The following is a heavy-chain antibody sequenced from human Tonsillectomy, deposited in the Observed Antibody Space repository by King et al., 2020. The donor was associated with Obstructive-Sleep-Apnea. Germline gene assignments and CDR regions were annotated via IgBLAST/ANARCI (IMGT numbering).Heavy chain of an antibody. Sequence: QLQESGPGLVKSSETLSLTCNVSGASISSSSYYWGWIRQPPGKGLEWIGSIYYSGSTSYNPSLKSRVTISEDTSRTRFSLKLSSVTAADTAVYYCARVYSTTTCYDYWGQGTLVTVSS. V-gene: IGHV4-39*07. CDR2: IYYSGST. CDR3: ARVYSTTTCYDY. J-gene: IGHJ4*02. D-gene: IGHD2-2*01. CDR1: GASISSSSYY.